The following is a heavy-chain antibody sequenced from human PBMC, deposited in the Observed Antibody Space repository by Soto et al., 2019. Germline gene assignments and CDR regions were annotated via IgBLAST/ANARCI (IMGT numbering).Heavy chain of an antibody. J-gene: IGHJ6*02. CDR2: IYYSGNI. Sequence: SETLSLTCSVSGGSISSGYYYWSWIRQPPGKVLEWIGNIYYSGNIYYNPSLKSRLIIXXXXSXNXFXLXVXSVTXADTAVYYCASSSLYGMDVWGQGTTVTVSS. V-gene: IGHV4-30-4*01. CDR1: GGSISSGYYY. CDR3: ASSSLYGMDV.